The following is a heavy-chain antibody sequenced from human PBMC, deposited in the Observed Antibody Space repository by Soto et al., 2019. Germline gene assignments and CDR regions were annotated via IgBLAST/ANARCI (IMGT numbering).Heavy chain of an antibody. J-gene: IGHJ3*02. D-gene: IGHD3-10*01. CDR3: ARARTQYYNQASTSFDI. V-gene: IGHV4-31*03. CDR1: GGSISSGGYY. CDR2: IYYSGST. Sequence: QVQLQESGPGLVKPSQTLSLTCTVSGGSISSGGYYWSWIRRHPGKGLEWIGYIYYSGSTYYNPSLKGRVPISVDTSKNQFSLKLSSVTAADTAVYYCARARTQYYNQASTSFDIWGQGTMVTVSS.